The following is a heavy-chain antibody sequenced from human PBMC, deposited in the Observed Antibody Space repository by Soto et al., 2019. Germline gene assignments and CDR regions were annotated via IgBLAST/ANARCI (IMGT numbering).Heavy chain of an antibody. CDR1: GFTFSSYA. Sequence: XXSLRLSFAASGFTFSSYAMRWVRQAPGKGLEWVSAISGSGGSTYYADSVKGRFTISRDNSKNTLYLQMNSLRAEDTAVYYCAKDKPIMDVWGQGTTVTVSS. CDR2: ISGSGGST. CDR3: AKDKPIMDV. J-gene: IGHJ6*02. V-gene: IGHV3-23*01.